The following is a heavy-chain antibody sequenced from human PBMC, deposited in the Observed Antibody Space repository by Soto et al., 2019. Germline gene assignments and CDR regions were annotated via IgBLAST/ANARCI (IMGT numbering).Heavy chain of an antibody. D-gene: IGHD6-19*01. CDR3: ARVVSGYSSGWALDY. Sequence: PSETLSLTCAVYGGSFSGYYWSWIRQPPGEGLEWIGEINHSGSTNYNPSLKSRVTISVDTSKNQFSLKLSSVTAADTAVYYCARVVSGYSSGWALDYWGQGTLVTVSS. V-gene: IGHV4-34*01. CDR1: GGSFSGYY. J-gene: IGHJ4*02. CDR2: INHSGST.